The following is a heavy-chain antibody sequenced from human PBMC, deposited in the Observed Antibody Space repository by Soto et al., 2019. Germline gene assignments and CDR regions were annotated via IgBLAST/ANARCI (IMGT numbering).Heavy chain of an antibody. Sequence: QVQLQESGPGLVKPSQTLSLTCTVSGDSISSGGYYWSWIRQHPGKGLEWTGYIYYSGSTYYNPSLKSRVTISVDTSKNQISLNLSSVTAADTVVYYCARVGPSFGVVINYYFDYWGQGTLVTISS. CDR1: GDSISSGGYY. D-gene: IGHD3-3*01. V-gene: IGHV4-31*03. J-gene: IGHJ4*02. CDR3: ARVGPSFGVVINYYFDY. CDR2: IYYSGST.